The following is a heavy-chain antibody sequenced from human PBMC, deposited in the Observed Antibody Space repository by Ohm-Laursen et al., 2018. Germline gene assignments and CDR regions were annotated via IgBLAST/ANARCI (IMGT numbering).Heavy chain of an antibody. Sequence: SLRLSCAASGFTFNMYWMSWVRQAPGKGLEWVANIKQDGNEKQYVDSVKGRFTISRDNAKNSLYLQMNSLRAEDTAVYYCARDSDNGYCNYWGQGTLVTVSS. CDR3: ARDSDNGYCNY. V-gene: IGHV3-7*01. CDR1: GFTFNMYW. CDR2: IKQDGNEK. D-gene: IGHD2-15*01. J-gene: IGHJ4*02.